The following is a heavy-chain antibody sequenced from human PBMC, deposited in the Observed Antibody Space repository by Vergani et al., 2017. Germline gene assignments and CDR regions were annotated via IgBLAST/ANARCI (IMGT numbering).Heavy chain of an antibody. J-gene: IGHJ3*01. D-gene: IGHD1-14*01. CDR1: GYSISSGYY. Sequence: QVQLQESGPGLVKPSETLSLTCTVSGYSISSGYYWGWIRQPPGKGLEWIGSIYHSGSTYYNPSLKSRVTISVDTSKNQFSLKLSSVTAADTAVYFCARDGMSPAEIDPKNAFHVWGQGTRVSV. CDR2: IYHSGST. V-gene: IGHV4-38-2*02. CDR3: ARDGMSPAEIDPKNAFHV.